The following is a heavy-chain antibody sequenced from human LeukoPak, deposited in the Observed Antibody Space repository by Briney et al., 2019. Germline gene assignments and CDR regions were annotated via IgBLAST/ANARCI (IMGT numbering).Heavy chain of an antibody. CDR3: ARTLSDSGLSY. V-gene: IGHV1-46*01. CDR2: INPSGDST. Sequence: GASVKVSCKASGYTFTGYHMHWVRQAPGQGLEWMGKINPSGDSTNYAQKFQGRVTMTTDTSTSTVYMELSSLRSEDTAVYYCARTLSDSGLSYWGQGTLVTVSS. J-gene: IGHJ4*02. CDR1: GYTFTGYH. D-gene: IGHD3/OR15-3a*01.